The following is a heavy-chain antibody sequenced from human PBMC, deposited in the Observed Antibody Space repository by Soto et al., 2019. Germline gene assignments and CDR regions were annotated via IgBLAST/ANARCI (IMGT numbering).Heavy chain of an antibody. CDR3: ARVPVRENLGFCRYSPCYRVFDG. Sequence: GGSLRLSCGASGFTFTDYWLHWVRQVPGRGLVWVARIDGDGRTTEYASFAKGRLTLSRDNAKNTGYLQMNSLRVEDTAIYHCARVPVRENLGFCRYSPCYRVFDGWGPGTQVTVSS. CDR1: GFTFTDYW. J-gene: IGHJ4*02. D-gene: IGHD2-2*02. V-gene: IGHV3-74*03. CDR2: IDGDGRTT.